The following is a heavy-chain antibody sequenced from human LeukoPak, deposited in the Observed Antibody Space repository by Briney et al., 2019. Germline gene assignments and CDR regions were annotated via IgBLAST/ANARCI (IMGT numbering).Heavy chain of an antibody. CDR1: GFSFGNYP. CDR3: VKDHRDTYGTNCFVS. Sequence: PGGSLRLSCVASGFSFGNYPMSWVGQAPGKGLQWVSQISGTGGATWYAGFARDRFTISRDNSKKTLYLQMSGLRVEDTAMYYCVKDHRDTYGTNCFVSWGQGTLLIVSS. CDR2: ISGTGGAT. V-gene: IGHV3-23*01. J-gene: IGHJ5*01. D-gene: IGHD2-21*01.